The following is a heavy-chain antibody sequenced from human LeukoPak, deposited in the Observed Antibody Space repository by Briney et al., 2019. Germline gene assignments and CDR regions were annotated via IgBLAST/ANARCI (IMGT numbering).Heavy chain of an antibody. CDR2: ISGSGGST. CDR3: AKLDTAMVGNFDY. J-gene: IGHJ4*02. CDR1: GFTFSSYA. D-gene: IGHD5-18*01. V-gene: IGHV3-23*01. Sequence: GGSLRLSCAASGFTFSSYAMSWVRQAPGKGLEWVSAISGSGGSTYYADSVKGRFTISRDNSKNTLYLQLNSLRAEDTAVYYCAKLDTAMVGNFDYWGQGTLVTVSS.